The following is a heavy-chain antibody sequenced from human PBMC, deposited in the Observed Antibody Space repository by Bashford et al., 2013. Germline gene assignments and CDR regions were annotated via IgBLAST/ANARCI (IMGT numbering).Heavy chain of an antibody. CDR2: ISGSGGST. CDR3: AKDQTRKGRVAGISYDY. CDR1: GFTFSSYA. D-gene: IGHD6-19*01. Sequence: GSLRLSCAASGFTFSSYAMSWVRQAPGKGLEWVSAISGSGGSTYYADSVKGRFTISRDNSKNTLYLQMNSLRAEDTAVYYCAKDQTRKGRVAGISYDYWGQGTLVTVSS. J-gene: IGHJ4*02. V-gene: IGHV3-23*01.